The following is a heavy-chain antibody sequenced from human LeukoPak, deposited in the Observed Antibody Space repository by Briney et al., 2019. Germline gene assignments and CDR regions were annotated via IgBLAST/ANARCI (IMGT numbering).Heavy chain of an antibody. D-gene: IGHD3-16*01. CDR3: ARDWGTERVIADN. J-gene: IGHJ4*02. CDR2: ITPDKGKT. Sequence: GASVKVSCKSSGYTFSRYGISWLRQAPGQGLEWMGWITPDKGKTEYAQTFQDRFTMTIDTSTSTGYMELRNLRSDDSAVYYCARDWGTERVIADNWGQGTLVTVSS. V-gene: IGHV1-18*01. CDR1: GYTFSRYG.